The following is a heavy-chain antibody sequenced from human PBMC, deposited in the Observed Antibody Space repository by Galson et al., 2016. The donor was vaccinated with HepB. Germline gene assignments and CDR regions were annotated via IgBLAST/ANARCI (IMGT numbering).Heavy chain of an antibody. CDR1: GGSIIGTTW. CDR3: VRARGCGPSVRLWLFDP. V-gene: IGHV4-4*02. D-gene: IGHD2-21*01. Sequence: SETLSLTCTVSGGSIIGTTWWSWVRQSPGKGLEWIGEISHSGSTNYNPALKTRVSISVDKPKNQVSLKLSSVTAADTAVYYCVRARGCGPSVRLWLFDPWGQGAQVTVSS. J-gene: IGHJ5*02. CDR2: ISHSGST.